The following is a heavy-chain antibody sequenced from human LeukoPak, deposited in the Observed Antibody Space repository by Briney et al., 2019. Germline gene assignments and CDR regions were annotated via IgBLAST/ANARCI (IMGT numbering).Heavy chain of an antibody. CDR2: IYYSGST. J-gene: IGHJ5*02. CDR1: GGSISSGDYY. V-gene: IGHV4-30-4*01. D-gene: IGHD5-18*01. CDR3: ARDPNSGGYAWFDP. Sequence: SETLSLTCTVSGGSISSGDYYWSWIRQPPGKGLEWIGYIYYSGSTYYNPSLKSQVTISIDTSKNQFSLKLSSVTAADTAVYYCARDPNSGGYAWFDPWGQGTLVTVSS.